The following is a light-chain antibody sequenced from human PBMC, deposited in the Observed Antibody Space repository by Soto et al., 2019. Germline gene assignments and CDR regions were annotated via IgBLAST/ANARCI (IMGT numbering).Light chain of an antibody. CDR1: RGIGTY. Sequence: IQLTQPPSSLSASVGDRVTVTCRASRGIGTYLVWYQQKPGKAPKLLIYAASTLQSGVPSRFSGSGSGTEFTLTISSLQPEDFATYYCQQLNSYPLTFGGGTKVDI. V-gene: IGKV1-9*01. J-gene: IGKJ4*01. CDR2: AAS. CDR3: QQLNSYPLT.